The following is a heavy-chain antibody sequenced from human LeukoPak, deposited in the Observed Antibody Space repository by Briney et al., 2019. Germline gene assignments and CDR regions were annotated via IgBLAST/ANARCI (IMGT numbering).Heavy chain of an antibody. CDR3: AKGQGYNYGDSIDY. V-gene: IGHV3-30*02. D-gene: IGHD4-17*01. CDR2: IRYDGSQK. Sequence: GGSLRLSCAASGFTFSSYGMFWVRQAPGKGLEWVGVIRYDGSQKHYADSVKGRFTISRDNSKNTLYLQMNSLRDEDTAVYYCAKGQGYNYGDSIDYWGQGTLVTVSS. CDR1: GFTFSSYG. J-gene: IGHJ4*02.